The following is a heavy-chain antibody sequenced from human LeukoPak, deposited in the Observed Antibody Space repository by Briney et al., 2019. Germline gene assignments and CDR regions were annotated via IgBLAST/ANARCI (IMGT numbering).Heavy chain of an antibody. CDR2: ISSSSSTI. V-gene: IGHV3-48*01. D-gene: IGHD3-9*01. CDR3: ARDDYDILTGYYKGCDY. J-gene: IGHJ4*02. Sequence: GGSLRLSCAASGFTFSSYSMNWVRQAPGKGLEWVSYISSSSSTIYCADSVKGRFTISRDNAKNSPHLQMNSLRAEDTAVYYCARDDYDILTGYYKGCDYWGQGTLVTVSS. CDR1: GFTFSSYS.